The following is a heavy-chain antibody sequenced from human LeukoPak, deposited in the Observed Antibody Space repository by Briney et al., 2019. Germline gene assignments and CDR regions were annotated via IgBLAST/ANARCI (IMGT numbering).Heavy chain of an antibody. D-gene: IGHD3-10*01. V-gene: IGHV3-23*01. CDR1: GFTFSSYG. CDR3: AKAMVRGVIAPSMPTAAAIPVDY. Sequence: GGTLRLSCAASGFTFSSYGMSWVRQAPGKGLEWVSAISGSGGSTYYADSVKGRFTISRDNSKNTLYLQMNSLRAEDTAVYYCAKAMVRGVIAPSMPTAAAIPVDYWGQGTLVTVSS. CDR2: ISGSGGST. J-gene: IGHJ4*02.